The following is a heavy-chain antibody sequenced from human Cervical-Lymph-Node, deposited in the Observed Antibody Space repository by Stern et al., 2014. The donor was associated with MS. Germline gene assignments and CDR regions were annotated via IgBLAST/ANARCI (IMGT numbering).Heavy chain of an antibody. CDR2: IFPVFGTP. V-gene: IGHV1-69*01. D-gene: IGHD6-13*01. CDR1: GGTFSKFP. Sequence: QEQLVQSGAEVTKPGASGKVSCKASGGTFSKFPSSWVRQAPGQGLEWMGGIFPVFGTPTYAQEFRGRVTIPADVSTSTVSMELSSLRSDDTAVYSCALSSETSDRWYSLGYDLWGQGTLVTVSS. CDR3: ALSSETSDRWYSLGYDL. J-gene: IGHJ5*02.